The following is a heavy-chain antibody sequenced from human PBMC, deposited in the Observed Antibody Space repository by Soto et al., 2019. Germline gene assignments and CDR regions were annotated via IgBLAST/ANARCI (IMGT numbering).Heavy chain of an antibody. D-gene: IGHD2-15*01. Sequence: GASVKVSCKACGYDFTAYDINWVGQASGQGREWMGWMNPINGAAGSARRFQGRISMTRNTATGTAYLELTSLRSDDSAVYYCGRGPSPRAPEGGTPYHYAMDVWGQGTTVTVSS. V-gene: IGHV1-8*02. J-gene: IGHJ6*02. CDR1: GYDFTAYD. CDR2: MNPINGAA. CDR3: GRGPSPRAPEGGTPYHYAMDV.